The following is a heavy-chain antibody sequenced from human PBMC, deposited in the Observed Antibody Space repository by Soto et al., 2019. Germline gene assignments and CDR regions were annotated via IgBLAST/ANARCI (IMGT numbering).Heavy chain of an antibody. CDR2: ISDGGGGT. D-gene: IGHD2-2*01. Sequence: EVQLLESGGGLVQPGGSLRLSCAGYGFTFSNFAMSWVRQAPGKGLEWVSAISDGGGGTYYADSVKGRFTISRDNSKNTLYLQMNSLRVEDTAVYYCAKKFGSTRCYDYWGQGTLVTVSS. J-gene: IGHJ4*02. CDR1: GFTFSNFA. V-gene: IGHV3-23*01. CDR3: AKKFGSTRCYDY.